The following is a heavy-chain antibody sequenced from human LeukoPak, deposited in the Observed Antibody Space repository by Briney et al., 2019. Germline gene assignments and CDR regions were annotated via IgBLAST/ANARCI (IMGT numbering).Heavy chain of an antibody. J-gene: IGHJ4*02. Sequence: GGSLRLSCAASGFTFSSYAMSWVRQAPGKGLEWVSAISGSGGSTYYADSVKGRFTVSRDNSKNTLYLQMNSLRAEDTAVYYCARGVYIAAAQYGYWGQGPLVTVSS. V-gene: IGHV3-23*01. D-gene: IGHD6-13*01. CDR3: ARGVYIAAAQYGY. CDR2: ISGSGGST. CDR1: GFTFSSYA.